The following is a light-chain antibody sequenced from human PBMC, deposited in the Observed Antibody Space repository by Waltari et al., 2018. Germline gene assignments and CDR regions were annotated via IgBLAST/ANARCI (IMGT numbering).Light chain of an antibody. CDR2: GAS. CDR1: HSVSRS. Sequence: EIVLTQSPATLSLSLGERATVSCRTSHSVSRSLAWYQQQPGQAPRLLIYGASTRATGIPDRGSGSGCGKDCSLTISRLEADDCALYYCQHYLRLRVTVGQGTTVEI. CDR3: QHYLRLRVT. J-gene: IGKJ1*01. V-gene: IGKV3-20*01.